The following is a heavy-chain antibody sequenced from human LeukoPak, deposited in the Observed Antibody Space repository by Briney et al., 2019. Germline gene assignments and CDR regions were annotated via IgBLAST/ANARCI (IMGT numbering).Heavy chain of an antibody. V-gene: IGHV3-15*01. Sequence: AGGSLRLSCAASGFTVSNGWMSWVRQAPGKGLEWAGHIKSKTDGGTTDYGAPVKGRFTISRDDSKNTLYLQMNSLKTEDTAVYYCTTGGHYFGDWGRGTLVTVSS. J-gene: IGHJ4*02. CDR1: GFTVSNGW. CDR2: IKSKTDGGTT. CDR3: TTGGHYFGD.